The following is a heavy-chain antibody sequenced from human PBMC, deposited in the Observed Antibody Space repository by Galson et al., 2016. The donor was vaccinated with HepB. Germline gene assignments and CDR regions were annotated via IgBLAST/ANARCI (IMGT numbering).Heavy chain of an antibody. CDR2: IQNSGENT. D-gene: IGHD4-17*01. V-gene: IGHV3-23*05. Sequence: SLRLSCAASGFRFRDYGMSWVRQAPGKGLEWVSSIQNSGENTHYADSVKGRFTISRDNSRNILDLQMNSLRADDTAVYYCARAGATVTSHFDHWGQGTQVTVSS. CDR3: ARAGATVTSHFDH. CDR1: GFRFRDYG. J-gene: IGHJ4*02.